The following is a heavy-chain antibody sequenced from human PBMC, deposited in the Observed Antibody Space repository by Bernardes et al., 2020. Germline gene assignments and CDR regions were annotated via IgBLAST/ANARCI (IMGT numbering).Heavy chain of an antibody. CDR3: AHIDIFGPTGMDV. Sequence: SETLSLTCTVSGGSISSYYWSWIRQPPGKGLEWIGYIYYSGSTNYNPSLKSRVTISVDTSKNQFSLKLSSVTAADTAVYYCAHIDIFGPTGMDVWGQGTTVTVSS. CDR2: IYYSGST. CDR1: GGSISSYY. D-gene: IGHD3-3*01. J-gene: IGHJ6*02. V-gene: IGHV4-59*01.